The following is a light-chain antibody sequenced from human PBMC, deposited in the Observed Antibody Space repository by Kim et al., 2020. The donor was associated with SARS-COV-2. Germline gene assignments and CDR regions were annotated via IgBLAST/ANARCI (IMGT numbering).Light chain of an antibody. CDR3: NSRDSSGTHVV. V-gene: IGLV3-19*01. Sequence: ALGQTVRITCQGDSLTRYYVGWDQQKPGQAPVLVIYGKDNRPSGIPDRFSGSSSGNTASLTITGAQAEDEADYYCNSRDSSGTHVVFGGGTQLTVL. CDR2: GKD. CDR1: SLTRYY. J-gene: IGLJ3*02.